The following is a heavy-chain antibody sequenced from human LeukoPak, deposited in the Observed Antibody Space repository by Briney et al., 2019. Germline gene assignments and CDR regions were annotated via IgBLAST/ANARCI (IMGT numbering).Heavy chain of an antibody. J-gene: IGHJ4*02. CDR2: ISSNGGST. V-gene: IGHV3-64D*06. CDR1: GFTFSSYA. D-gene: IGHD3-9*01. CDR3: VKDRDYDILTVVFDY. Sequence: GGSLRLSCSASGFTFSSYAMHWVRQAPGKGLEYASAISSNGGSTYYADSVKGRFTISRDNSKNTLYLQMSSLRGEDTAVYYCVKDRDYDILTVVFDYWGQGTLVTVSS.